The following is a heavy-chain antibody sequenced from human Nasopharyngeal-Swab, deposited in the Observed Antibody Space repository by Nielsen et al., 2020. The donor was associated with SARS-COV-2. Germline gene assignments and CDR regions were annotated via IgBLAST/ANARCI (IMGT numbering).Heavy chain of an antibody. CDR1: GGSIISNSYY. CDR2: VYYSGST. Sequence: SETLSLTCTVSGGSIISNSYYWGWIRQPPGKGLEWIGSVYYSGSTNYNPSLKSRVTISVDTSKNQFSLKLTSVTAADTAVYYCARAHSAPWFGINYFDYWGQGTLVTVSS. J-gene: IGHJ4*02. CDR3: ARAHSAPWFGINYFDY. D-gene: IGHD3-10*01. V-gene: IGHV4-39*07.